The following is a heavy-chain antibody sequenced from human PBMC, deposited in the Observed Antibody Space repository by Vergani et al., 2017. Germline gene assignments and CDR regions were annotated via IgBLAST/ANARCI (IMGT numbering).Heavy chain of an antibody. D-gene: IGHD3-22*01. CDR3: TKAGQYDSDNFHDS. J-gene: IGHJ1*01. Sequence: QVQLVEPGGGVVQPGGSLRLSCIASGFTFRIYGMHWVRQAPGKGLEWVAFIRYDGTKRFYGDSVKGRFTISRDNSQTTVFLQMNSLRADDSAVYYCTKAGQYDSDNFHDSWGQGALVTVAS. CDR2: IRYDGTKR. V-gene: IGHV3-30*02. CDR1: GFTFRIYG.